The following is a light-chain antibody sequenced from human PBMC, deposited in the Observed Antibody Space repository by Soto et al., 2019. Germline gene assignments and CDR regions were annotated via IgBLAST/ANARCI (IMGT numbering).Light chain of an antibody. CDR3: QQYGSSGT. J-gene: IGKJ1*01. CDR1: QSVSSH. V-gene: IGKV3-20*01. CDR2: GAS. Sequence: VKLSLAALSLSPRERATLSCRASQSVSSHLAWYQQKPGQAPRLLIYGASNRATGIPDRFSGSGSGTDFTLTISRLEPEDFAVYNCQQYGSSGTFGQRTKVDI.